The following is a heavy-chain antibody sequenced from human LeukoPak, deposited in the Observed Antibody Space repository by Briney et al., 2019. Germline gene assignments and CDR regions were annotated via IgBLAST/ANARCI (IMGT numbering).Heavy chain of an antibody. D-gene: IGHD6-19*01. J-gene: IGHJ4*02. CDR1: GFTFSSYG. CDR3: ARDLEAVAGSAFDY. Sequence: QPGRSLRLSCAASGFTFSSYGMHWVRQAPGKGLEWVAVIWYDGSNKYYADSVKGRFTISRDNSKNMLYLQMNSLRAEDTAVYYCARDLEAVAGSAFDYWGQGTLVTVSS. V-gene: IGHV3-33*01. CDR2: IWYDGSNK.